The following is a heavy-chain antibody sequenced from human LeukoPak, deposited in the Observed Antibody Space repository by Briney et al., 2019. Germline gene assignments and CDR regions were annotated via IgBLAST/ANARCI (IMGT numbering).Heavy chain of an antibody. V-gene: IGHV3-48*04. CDR3: ATRLCSIAACRASSYKCMDV. Sequence: PGGSLRLSFAASGFTFSSYSMNWVRQAPGKGLEWVSYISSSSSTIYYADSVKGRFTISRDNAKNSVHLQMNSLRAEDTAVYYCATRLCSIAACRASSYKCMDVWGKGTTVTVSS. CDR2: ISSSSSTI. J-gene: IGHJ6*04. CDR1: GFTFSSYS. D-gene: IGHD2-2*01.